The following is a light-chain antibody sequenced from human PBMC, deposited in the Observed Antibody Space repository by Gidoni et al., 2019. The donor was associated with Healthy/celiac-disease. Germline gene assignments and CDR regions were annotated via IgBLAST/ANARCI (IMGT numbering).Light chain of an antibody. Sequence: DIVLTQSPLPLPVTPGEPASISCRSSQSLLHSNGYSYLDWYLQKPGQAPPLLIYLGSTRATGVPDRFSGSGSGTDFTLKISRVEAEDVGVYYCMQALQTPRTFGQGTKVEIK. CDR1: QSLLHSNGYSY. J-gene: IGKJ1*01. V-gene: IGKV2-28*01. CDR2: LGS. CDR3: MQALQTPRT.